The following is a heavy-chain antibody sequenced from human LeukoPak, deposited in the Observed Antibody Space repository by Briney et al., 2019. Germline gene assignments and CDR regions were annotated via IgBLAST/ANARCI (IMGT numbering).Heavy chain of an antibody. CDR1: GFTFTNDF. D-gene: IGHD3-22*01. CDR2: MKVDGSDI. V-gene: IGHV3-7*03. J-gene: IGHJ3*02. CDR3: ARGSDDSSGYQDAFDI. Sequence: GGSRGLSCAASGFTFTNDFMTWFRQAPGKGLEWVANMKVDGSDIHYVDSVKGRFTISSDNARNSLYLQMNSLRAEDTALYHCARGSDDSSGYQDAFDIWGQGTMVTVSS.